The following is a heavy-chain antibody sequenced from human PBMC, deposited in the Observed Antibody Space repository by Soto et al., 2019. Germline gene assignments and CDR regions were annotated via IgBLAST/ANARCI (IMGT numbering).Heavy chain of an antibody. Sequence: GSLRLSCAASGFTFSAYSMNWVRQAPGKGLEWVSYISSSSRTIYYADSVKGRFTISRDNAKNSLFLQMNSLRAEDTALYYCARDLYSSGWYSGLNWFDPWGQGTLVTVSS. J-gene: IGHJ5*02. CDR2: ISSSSRTI. D-gene: IGHD6-19*01. CDR3: ARDLYSSGWYSGLNWFDP. CDR1: GFTFSAYS. V-gene: IGHV3-48*01.